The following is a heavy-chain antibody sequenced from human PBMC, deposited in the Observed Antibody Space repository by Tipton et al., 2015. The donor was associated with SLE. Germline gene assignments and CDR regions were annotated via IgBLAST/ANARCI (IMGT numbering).Heavy chain of an antibody. CDR3: AGTRCSGNYLDY. J-gene: IGHJ4*02. CDR1: EFTFNNYW. Sequence: SLRLSCAASEFTFNNYWMHWVRQAPGKGLVWVSRINSDGSSTSYADSVKGRFTISRDNAKNTLYLQMNSLRAEDTAVYYCAGTRCSGNYLDYWGQGTLVTVSS. D-gene: IGHD2-15*01. CDR2: INSDGSST. V-gene: IGHV3-74*01.